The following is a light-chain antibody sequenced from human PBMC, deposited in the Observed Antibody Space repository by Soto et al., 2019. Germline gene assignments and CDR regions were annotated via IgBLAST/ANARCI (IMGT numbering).Light chain of an antibody. CDR2: GNS. CDR1: SSNIGAGYD. V-gene: IGLV1-40*01. Sequence: QSVLTQPPSVSGAPGQRVTISCTGSSSNIGAGYDVHWYQQPPGTAPKLLIYGNSNRPSGVPDRFSGSKSGTSASLAITGLQAEDEADYYCQSYDSSLSGSRVVFGGGTKVTVL. CDR3: QSYDSSLSGSRVV. J-gene: IGLJ2*01.